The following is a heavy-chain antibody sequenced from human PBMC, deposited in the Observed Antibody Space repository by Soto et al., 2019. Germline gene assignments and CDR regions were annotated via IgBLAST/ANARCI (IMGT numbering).Heavy chain of an antibody. J-gene: IGHJ5*02. CDR1: GGSLSSYY. D-gene: IGHD6-25*01. Sequence: QVQLQESGPGLVKPSETLSLTCTVSGGSLSSYYWTWIRQSPGKGLEWIGYVYFSGNTNYNPSLMSRVTISIDTSKNQSSLRLASVTAAGTAFYYCGSVRPSGYVLSWGQGTLVTVSS. CDR2: VYFSGNT. V-gene: IGHV4-59*01. CDR3: GSVRPSGYVLS.